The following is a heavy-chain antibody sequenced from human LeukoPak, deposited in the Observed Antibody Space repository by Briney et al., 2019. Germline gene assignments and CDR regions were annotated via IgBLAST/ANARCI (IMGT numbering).Heavy chain of an antibody. Sequence: PGGSLRLSCAASGFTFGTYSMNWARQAPGKGLEWVSYISSSGGTIYYADSVKGRFTISRDNPKNTLYLQMNSLRAEDTAVYFCAKRGVVIRVILVGFHKEAYYFDSWGQGALVTVSS. V-gene: IGHV3-48*01. CDR2: ISSSGGTI. CDR3: AKRGVVIRVILVGFHKEAYYFDS. D-gene: IGHD3-22*01. CDR1: GFTFGTYS. J-gene: IGHJ4*02.